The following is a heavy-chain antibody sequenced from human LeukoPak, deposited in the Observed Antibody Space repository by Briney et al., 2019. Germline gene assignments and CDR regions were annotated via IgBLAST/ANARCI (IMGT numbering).Heavy chain of an antibody. CDR3: ARGTAYSSSWYTDYYYYYYMDV. D-gene: IGHD6-13*01. CDR2: IYTSGST. J-gene: IGHJ6*03. Sequence: SETLSLTCTVSGGSISSYYWSWIRQPAGKGLEWIGRIYTSGSTNYNPSLKSRVTMSVDTSKNQFSLKLSSVTAADTAVYYCARGTAYSSSWYTDYYYYYYMDVWGKGTTVTISS. CDR1: GGSISSYY. V-gene: IGHV4-4*07.